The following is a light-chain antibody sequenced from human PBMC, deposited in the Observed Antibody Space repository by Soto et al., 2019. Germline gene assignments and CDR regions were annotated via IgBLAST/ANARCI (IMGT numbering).Light chain of an antibody. CDR2: DVS. V-gene: IGLV2-14*01. CDR1: SSDVGGYNY. Sequence: QSALTQPASVSGSPGQSITISCTGTSSDVGGYNYVSWYQQHPGKAPKLMIYDVSNRPSRVSNRFSGSKSGNTASLTISGFQAEDGADYYCSSYTSSSTLYVFGTGSKVTVL. J-gene: IGLJ1*01. CDR3: SSYTSSSTLYV.